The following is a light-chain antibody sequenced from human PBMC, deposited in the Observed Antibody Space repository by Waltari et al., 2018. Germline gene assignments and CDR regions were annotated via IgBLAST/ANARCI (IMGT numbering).Light chain of an antibody. CDR2: AAS. V-gene: IGKV1-8*01. Sequence: AIRMTQSPSSLSASTGDRVSITCRASQGISSYLAWYQQKPGKAPKLLIYAASTLQRGVPSRFSGSGAGTDFTLTISCLQSEDFATYYCHQYYSYPPLTFGGGTKVEIK. CDR1: QGISSY. J-gene: IGKJ4*01. CDR3: HQYYSYPPLT.